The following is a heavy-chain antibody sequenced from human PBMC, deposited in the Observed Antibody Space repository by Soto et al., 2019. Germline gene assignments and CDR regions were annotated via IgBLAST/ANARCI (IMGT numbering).Heavy chain of an antibody. J-gene: IGHJ6*02. CDR1: GGSFRGYS. D-gene: IGHD4-17*01. Sequence: QVQLQQWGAGLLKPSETLSLTCGVSGGSFRGYSWNWIRQSPEKGLEWIGEINYRGITSYNPCLRSRVTISLDTSTNRFSLTLTSVTAADTAIYYCARAPMDDYGNYYDGMDVWGQGTTITVS. CDR2: INYRGIT. V-gene: IGHV4-34*01. CDR3: ARAPMDDYGNYYDGMDV.